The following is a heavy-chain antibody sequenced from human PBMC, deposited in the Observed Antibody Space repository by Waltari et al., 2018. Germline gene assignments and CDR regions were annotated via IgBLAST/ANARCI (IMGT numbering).Heavy chain of an antibody. CDR1: GFTFRSYR. J-gene: IGHJ4*02. CDR2: FYSAGST. D-gene: IGHD6-19*01. Sequence: QVQLVESGGGVVQPGTSLRLSCAASGFTFRSYRMHWVRQAPGKGLEWVSVFYSAGSTNYADSVKGRFTISRDNSKNTLSLQMNSLRTEDTAVYYCARENSVAGARAFDYWGQGLLVTVSS. V-gene: IGHV3-NL1*01. CDR3: ARENSVAGARAFDY.